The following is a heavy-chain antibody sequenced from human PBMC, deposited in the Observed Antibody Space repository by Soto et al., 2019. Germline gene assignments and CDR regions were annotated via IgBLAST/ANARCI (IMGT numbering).Heavy chain of an antibody. D-gene: IGHD5-12*01. CDR1: GFTFSSYA. V-gene: IGHV3-23*01. J-gene: IGHJ4*02. CDR3: ITHHGGTWWLRDPLDY. CDR2: ISGSGGST. Sequence: GGSLRLSCAASGFTFSSYAMSWVRQAPGKGLEWVSAISGSGGSTYYADSVKGRFTISRDNSKNTLYLQMNSLRAEDTAVYYCITHHGGTWWLRDPLDYWGQGTLVTVSS.